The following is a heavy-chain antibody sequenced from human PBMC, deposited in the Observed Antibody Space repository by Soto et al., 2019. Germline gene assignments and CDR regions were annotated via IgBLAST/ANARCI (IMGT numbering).Heavy chain of an antibody. J-gene: IGHJ5*02. CDR2: INPNSGGT. CDR3: ARDNVGGITMVRGVIIPPRWFDP. CDR1: GYPCTGYY. D-gene: IGHD3-10*01. V-gene: IGHV1-2*02. Sequence: SVKVYCRASGYPCTGYYMHWVRQAPGQGLEWMGWINPNSGGTNYAQKFQGRVTMTRDTSISTAYMELSRLRSDDTAVYYCARDNVGGITMVRGVIIPPRWFDPWGQGTLVTVSS.